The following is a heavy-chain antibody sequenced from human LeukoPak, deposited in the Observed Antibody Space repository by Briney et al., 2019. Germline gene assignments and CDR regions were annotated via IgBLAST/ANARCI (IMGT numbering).Heavy chain of an antibody. J-gene: IGHJ6*03. V-gene: IGHV1-69*05. Sequence: SVKVSCKAAGGIFSSYAISWVRQAPGQGLEWMGGISPIFGTANYAQKFQGRVTITTDETTSTAYMELSSLRSEHTAVYYCARDRGDDFWSEYYYYMDVWGKGTTVTVSS. CDR3: ARDRGDDFWSEYYYYMDV. CDR1: GGIFSSYA. D-gene: IGHD3-3*01. CDR2: ISPIFGTA.